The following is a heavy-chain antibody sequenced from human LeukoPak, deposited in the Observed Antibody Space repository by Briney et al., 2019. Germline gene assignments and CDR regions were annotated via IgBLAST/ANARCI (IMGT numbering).Heavy chain of an antibody. D-gene: IGHD3-22*01. CDR2: IRQDGSEK. CDR1: GFTFSSYW. J-gene: IGHJ3*02. Sequence: GGSLRLSCAASGFTFSSYWMSWVRQAPGKGLEWVANIRQDGSEKYYVDSVKGRFTISRDNAKNSPYLQMNSLRDEDTAVYYCARDRSQGSDSSGFYPDAFDIWGQGTMVTVSS. V-gene: IGHV3-7*01. CDR3: ARDRSQGSDSSGFYPDAFDI.